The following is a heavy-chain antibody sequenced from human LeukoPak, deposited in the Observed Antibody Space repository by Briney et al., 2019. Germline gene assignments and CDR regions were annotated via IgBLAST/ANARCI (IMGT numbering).Heavy chain of an antibody. Sequence: GGSLRLSCAAPGITFSSFGMHWLCQAPGKGLEWVAFIWNDGSNKYYADSVKGRFTISRDNSKNTLYLQMNSLRVEDTAVYYCARDGTLTAGPFDPWGRGTLVTVSS. CDR1: GITFSSFG. V-gene: IGHV3-33*01. D-gene: IGHD1-1*01. CDR3: ARDGTLTAGPFDP. CDR2: IWNDGSNK. J-gene: IGHJ5*02.